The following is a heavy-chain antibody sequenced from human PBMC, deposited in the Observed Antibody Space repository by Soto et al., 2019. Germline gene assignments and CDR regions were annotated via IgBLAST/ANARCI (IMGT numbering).Heavy chain of an antibody. Sequence: SENLSLTCTVSGESTSTEYWSWIRQSPGKGLEWIGFIYYGGSTNYNPSLKSRVTISVDTPKNQFSLKLSSVTAADTAVYYCAKNPNCGSLAHWGQVTLVTVS. CDR2: IYYGGST. J-gene: IGHJ1*01. CDR1: GESTSTEY. D-gene: IGHD7-27*01. V-gene: IGHV4-59*08. CDR3: AKNPNCGSLAH.